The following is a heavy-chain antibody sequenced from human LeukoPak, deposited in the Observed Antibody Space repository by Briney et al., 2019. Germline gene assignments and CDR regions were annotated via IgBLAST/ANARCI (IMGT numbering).Heavy chain of an antibody. CDR1: GDSISKSNYY. Sequence: PSETLSLTCTVSGDSISKSNYYWGWIRQPPGKDLECIGTIYYSGRTHYNPSLKSRVTISVDKSKNQFSLKLSSVTAADTAVYYCAREDYDDSGAWYFDLWGRGTLVTVSS. CDR3: AREDYDDSGAWYFDL. CDR2: IYYSGRT. D-gene: IGHD3-3*01. J-gene: IGHJ2*01. V-gene: IGHV4-39*07.